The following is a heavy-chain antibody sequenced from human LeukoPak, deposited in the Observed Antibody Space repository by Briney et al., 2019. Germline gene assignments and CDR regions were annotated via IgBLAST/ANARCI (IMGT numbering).Heavy chain of an antibody. CDR2: ISYDGSNK. J-gene: IGHJ3*02. D-gene: IGHD1-26*01. V-gene: IGHV3-30*01. CDR3: ARGPGPIAGAKNPFDI. CDR1: GFTFSAYA. Sequence: GRSLRLSSAASGFTFSAYAMHWVRQAPGQGLEWVAVISYDGSNKYYADSVKGRFTISGEKSNDTLYLQMNSLRPEDTAVYYCARGPGPIAGAKNPFDIWGHGTMVTVSS.